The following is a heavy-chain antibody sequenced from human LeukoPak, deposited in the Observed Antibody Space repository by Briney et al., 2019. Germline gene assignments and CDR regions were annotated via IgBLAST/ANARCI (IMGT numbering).Heavy chain of an antibody. D-gene: IGHD6-13*01. CDR3: ARQAGYSSSQIDY. CDR2: IYYSGST. J-gene: IGHJ4*02. CDR1: GGPISSYY. Sequence: SETLSLTCTVSGGPISSYYWSWIRQPPGKGLEWIGYIYYSGSTNYSPSLKSRVTISVDTSKNQFSLKLSSVTAADTAVYYCARQAGYSSSQIDYWGQGTLVTVSS. V-gene: IGHV4-59*08.